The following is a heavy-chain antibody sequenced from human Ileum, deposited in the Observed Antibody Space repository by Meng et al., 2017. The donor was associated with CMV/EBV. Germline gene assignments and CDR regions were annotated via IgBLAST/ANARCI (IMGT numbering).Heavy chain of an antibody. Sequence: GESLKISCAASGFTFSSYGMHWVRQAPGKGLEWVAFIRYDGSNKYYADSVKGRFTISRDNSKNTLYLQMNSLRAEDTAVYYCANPLVGDYYYYGMDVWGPGTTVTVSS. CDR2: IRYDGSNK. J-gene: IGHJ6*02. D-gene: IGHD6-13*01. CDR3: ANPLVGDYYYYGMDV. V-gene: IGHV3-30*02. CDR1: GFTFSSYG.